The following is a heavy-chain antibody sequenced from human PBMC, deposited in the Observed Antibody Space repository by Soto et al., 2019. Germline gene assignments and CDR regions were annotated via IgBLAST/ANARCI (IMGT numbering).Heavy chain of an antibody. CDR1: GFMFGDYG. J-gene: IGHJ4*02. D-gene: IGHD5-12*01. CDR2: IRSKSSGGAI. CDR3: TRDGYNYFQH. V-gene: IGHV3-49*04. Sequence: LRLSCAASGFMFGDYGMSWVRQAPGKGLEWVGFIRSKSSGGAIDYAASVRGRFIISRDDSKSMAYLQMNSLKSEDTAIYYRTRDGYNYFQHWGRGALVTVSS.